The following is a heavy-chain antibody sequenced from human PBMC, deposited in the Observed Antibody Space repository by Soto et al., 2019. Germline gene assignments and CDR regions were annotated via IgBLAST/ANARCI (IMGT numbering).Heavy chain of an antibody. CDR3: ARDGSRIAAAGTHYYYYYMDV. Sequence: PSETLSLTCTVSGGSISSGGYYWSWIRQHPGKGLEWIGYIYYSGSTYYNPSLKSRVTISVDTSKNQFSLKLSSVTAADTAVYYCARDGSRIAAAGTHYYYYYMDVWGKGTTVTVSS. D-gene: IGHD6-13*01. CDR2: IYYSGST. CDR1: GGSISSGGYY. J-gene: IGHJ6*03. V-gene: IGHV4-31*03.